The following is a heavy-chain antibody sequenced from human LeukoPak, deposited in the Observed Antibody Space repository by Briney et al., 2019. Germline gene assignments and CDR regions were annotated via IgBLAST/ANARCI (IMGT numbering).Heavy chain of an antibody. CDR1: GYTFTSNY. Sequence: GASVKVSCKASGYTFTSNYIHWVRQAPGQGLEWMGMIYPRDGSTNYAQKFQGRVTVTRDTSTCTVHMELSGLRSEDTAVYYCARDQEGFDYWGQGTLVTVSS. CDR2: IYPRDGST. J-gene: IGHJ4*02. CDR3: ARDQEGFDY. V-gene: IGHV1-46*01.